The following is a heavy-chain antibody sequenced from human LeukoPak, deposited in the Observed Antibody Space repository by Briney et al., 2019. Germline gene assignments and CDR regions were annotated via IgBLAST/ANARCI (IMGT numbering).Heavy chain of an antibody. D-gene: IGHD5/OR15-5a*01. CDR3: ARSVSGVWLFDY. Sequence: GGSLRLSCAASGFTFSSIHMVWVRQAPGKGLEWVSVSSSDETYKFYADSVRGRFTISRDNSKNRLYLQMSDLRAEDTAVYFCARSVSGVWLFDYWGRGTLVTVSS. CDR1: GFTFSSIH. J-gene: IGHJ4*02. CDR2: SSSDETYK. V-gene: IGHV3-30*13.